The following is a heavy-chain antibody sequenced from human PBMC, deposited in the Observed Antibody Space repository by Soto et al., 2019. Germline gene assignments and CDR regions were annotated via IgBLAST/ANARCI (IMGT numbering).Heavy chain of an antibody. Sequence: QVQLVQSGAEVKKPGASVKVSCKASGYTFTSYYMHWVRQAPGQGLEWVGMINPSGGTTNYAQKFQGRATVTREPSTGKVYMRLSGLSPEGPPVFSLGRGSSAVDPWGQGPLATFSS. CDR1: GYTFTSYY. CDR3: GRGSSAVDP. J-gene: IGHJ5*02. CDR2: INPSGGTT. V-gene: IGHV1-46*01. D-gene: IGHD6-6*01.